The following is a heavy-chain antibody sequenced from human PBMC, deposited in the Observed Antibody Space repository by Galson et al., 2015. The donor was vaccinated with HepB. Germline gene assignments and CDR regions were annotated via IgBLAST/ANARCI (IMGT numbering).Heavy chain of an antibody. V-gene: IGHV4-61*02. J-gene: IGHJ3*02. Sequence: TLSLTCTVSGGSIRSGSYYWSWIRQPAGKGLEWIGRIFTSGSTNYNSSLKSRVTMSLDTPKNQFSLKLSSVTATDTAVYYCARASTAHDAFDIWGQGTMVTVSS. CDR2: IFTSGST. CDR1: GGSIRSGSYY. D-gene: IGHD2-2*01. CDR3: ARASTAHDAFDI.